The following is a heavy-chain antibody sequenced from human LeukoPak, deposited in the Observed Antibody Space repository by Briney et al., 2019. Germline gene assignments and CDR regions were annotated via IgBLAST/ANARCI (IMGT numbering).Heavy chain of an antibody. D-gene: IGHD6-25*01. V-gene: IGHV4-59*01. CDR3: ARDGGPYYFDS. CDR1: GDSLSSNY. Sequence: SETLSLTCTVSGDSLSSNYWSWIRQPPGKGLESIGYIYYTGSTNYNPSLKSQVTISVDTSKNQFSLRLRSVTAEDTAVYYCARDGGPYYFDSWGQGILVTVSS. CDR2: IYYTGST. J-gene: IGHJ4*02.